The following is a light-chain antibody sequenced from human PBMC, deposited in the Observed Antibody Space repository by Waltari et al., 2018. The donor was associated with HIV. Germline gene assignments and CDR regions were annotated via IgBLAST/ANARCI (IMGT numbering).Light chain of an antibody. J-gene: IGLJ2*01. CDR3: CSYAGSSIP. Sequence: QSALTQPASVSGSIGQSITISCTGTSSDVGSYNLVSWYQHHPGKAPKLIIYEVYKRPSGVSNRFSGSKSGNTASLTVSGLQAEDEADYCCCSYAGSSIPFGGGTKLTVL. CDR2: EVY. CDR1: SSDVGSYNL. V-gene: IGLV2-23*02.